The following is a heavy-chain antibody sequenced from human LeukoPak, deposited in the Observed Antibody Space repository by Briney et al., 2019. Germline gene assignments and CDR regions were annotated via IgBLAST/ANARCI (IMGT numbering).Heavy chain of an antibody. V-gene: IGHV3-33*01. CDR3: ARDWFGSGSYTYWSWFDP. CDR2: IWYDGSNK. CDR1: GFTFSSYG. J-gene: IGHJ5*02. D-gene: IGHD3-10*01. Sequence: PGRSLRLSCAASGFTFSSYGMHWVRQAPGKGLEWVAVIWYDGSNKYYADSVKGRFTISRDNSKNTLYLQMNSLRAEDTAVYYCARDWFGSGSYTYWSWFDPWGQGTLVTVSS.